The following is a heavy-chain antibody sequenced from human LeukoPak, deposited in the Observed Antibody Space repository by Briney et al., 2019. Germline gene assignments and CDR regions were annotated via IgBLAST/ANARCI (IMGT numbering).Heavy chain of an antibody. J-gene: IGHJ3*02. V-gene: IGHV3-30*02. CDR1: GFTFSSYG. CDR3: VKDQVVTYYDILTGYNPPKGDAFDI. D-gene: IGHD3-9*01. CDR2: IRYDGSNK. Sequence: GGSLRLSCAASGFTFSSYGMHWVRQAPGKGLEWVAFIRYDGSNKYYADSVKGRFTISRDNSKNTLYLQMNSLRAEDTAVYYCVKDQVVTYYDILTGYNPPKGDAFDIWGQGTMVTVSS.